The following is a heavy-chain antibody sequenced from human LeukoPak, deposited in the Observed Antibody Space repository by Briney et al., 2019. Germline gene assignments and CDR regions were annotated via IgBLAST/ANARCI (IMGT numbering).Heavy chain of an antibody. CDR1: GDSINSGDYY. V-gene: IGHV4-31*03. CDR3: ASRYSNSSGYFDS. J-gene: IGHJ4*02. CDR2: IYYSGGT. D-gene: IGHD6-6*01. Sequence: SQTLSLTCTVSGDSINSGDYYWSWIRQHPGKGLEWIGYIYYSGGTYYNPSLKSRVTISVDASKNQFSLELSSVTAADTAVYFCASRYSNSSGYFDSWGQGTLVTVSS.